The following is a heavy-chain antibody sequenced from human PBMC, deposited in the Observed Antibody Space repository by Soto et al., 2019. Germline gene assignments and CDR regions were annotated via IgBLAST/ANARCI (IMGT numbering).Heavy chain of an antibody. Sequence: ASVKVSCKASGGTFRNYGIGWVRQAPGQGREWMGGIIPVFGTTNYAQKFQGRVTITADESTSTAYIEVSSLRSEDTAMFYCGRYCSGGSCHTLDYYGMDVWGQGTTVTVSS. J-gene: IGHJ6*02. CDR3: GRYCSGGSCHTLDYYGMDV. CDR1: GGTFRNYG. D-gene: IGHD2-15*01. V-gene: IGHV1-69*13. CDR2: IIPVFGTT.